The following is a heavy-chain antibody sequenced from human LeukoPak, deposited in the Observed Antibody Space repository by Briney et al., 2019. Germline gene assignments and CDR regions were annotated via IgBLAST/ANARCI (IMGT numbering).Heavy chain of an antibody. Sequence: GGSLRLSCAASGFIFNNYGLIWVRQAPGKGLEWVSAISNDGGSTNYADFVKGRFTTSRDNSKNTLFLQMNSLRAEDTALNYCAKGSSGYFVDLWGQGTLVTVSS. CDR2: ISNDGGST. V-gene: IGHV3-23*01. CDR3: AKGSSGYFVDL. CDR1: GFIFNNYG. J-gene: IGHJ5*02. D-gene: IGHD3-22*01.